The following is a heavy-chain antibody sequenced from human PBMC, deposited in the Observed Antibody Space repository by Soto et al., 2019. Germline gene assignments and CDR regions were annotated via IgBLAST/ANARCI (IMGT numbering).Heavy chain of an antibody. Sequence: PSETLSLTCTVSGVSISSGDYYWSWIRQPPGKGLEWIGYIYYSGSTYYNPSLKSRVTISVDTSKNQFSLKLSSVTAADTAVYYCARDRPRSTTYVSPFDYWGQGTLVTVSS. D-gene: IGHD3-16*01. CDR2: IYYSGST. CDR3: ARDRPRSTTYVSPFDY. CDR1: GVSISSGDYY. V-gene: IGHV4-30-4*01. J-gene: IGHJ4*02.